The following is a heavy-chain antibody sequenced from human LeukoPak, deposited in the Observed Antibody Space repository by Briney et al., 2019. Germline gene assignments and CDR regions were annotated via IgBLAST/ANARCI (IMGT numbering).Heavy chain of an antibody. CDR1: GYSFTSHW. V-gene: IGHV5-51*01. CDR2: IYPRDSNT. D-gene: IGHD6-13*01. CDR3: ARHPIAAGGAYNRFDP. Sequence: GESLKISCKGSGYGSGYSFTSHWIAWVRQMPGKGLEWMGIIYPRDSNTIYSPSFQGQITISVDTSINTAYLQWISLKASDTAMYYCARHPIAAGGAYNRFDPWGQGTLVTVSS. J-gene: IGHJ5*02.